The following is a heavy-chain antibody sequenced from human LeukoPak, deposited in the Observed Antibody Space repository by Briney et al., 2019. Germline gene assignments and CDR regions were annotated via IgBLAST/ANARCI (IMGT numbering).Heavy chain of an antibody. D-gene: IGHD2-2*03. V-gene: IGHV3-11*04. CDR2: ISSSGSTI. Sequence: GGSLRLSCAASGFTFSDYYMTWIRQAPGRGLEWVSYISSSGSTIYYADSAKGRFTISRGSAKNSLFLQMNSLRAEDTAVYYCAREAGYCSSTSCSYYYYMDVWGKGTTVTVSS. CDR3: AREAGYCSSTSCSYYYYMDV. J-gene: IGHJ6*03. CDR1: GFTFSDYY.